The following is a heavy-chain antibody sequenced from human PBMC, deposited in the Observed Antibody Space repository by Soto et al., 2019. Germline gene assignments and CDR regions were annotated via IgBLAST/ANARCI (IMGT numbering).Heavy chain of an antibody. CDR2: IRSKANSYAT. Sequence: GGSLRLSCAASGFTFSGSAMHWVRQTSGKGLEWVGRIRSKANSYATAYAASVKGRLTISRDDSKNTAYLQMNSLKTEDTAVYYCTRGGGGYFDYWGQGTLVTVSS. CDR3: TRGGGGYFDY. J-gene: IGHJ4*02. CDR1: GFTFSGSA. V-gene: IGHV3-73*01. D-gene: IGHD3-16*01.